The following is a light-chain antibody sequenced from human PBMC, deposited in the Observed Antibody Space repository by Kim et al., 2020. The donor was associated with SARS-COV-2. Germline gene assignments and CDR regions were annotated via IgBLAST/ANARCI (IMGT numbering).Light chain of an antibody. CDR1: QSVSSNF. CDR3: QQYGNSPWT. J-gene: IGKJ1*01. CDR2: GAS. Sequence: SPGERATLSCRASQSVSSNFLAWYRQKPGQTPRLLIYGASSRATGIPDRFSGSGSGTDFTLTISRLEPEDFAVYYCQQYGNSPWTFGQGTKVDIK. V-gene: IGKV3-20*01.